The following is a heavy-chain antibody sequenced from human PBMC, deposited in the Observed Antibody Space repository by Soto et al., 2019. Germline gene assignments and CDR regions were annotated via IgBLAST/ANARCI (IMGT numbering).Heavy chain of an antibody. CDR1: GGTFSSYA. Sequence: QVQLVQSGAEVKKPGSSVKVSCKASGGTFSSYAISWVRQAPGQGLEWMGGIIPIFGTANYAQKFQGRVTMNADESTSTAYMELSSLRSEDTAVYYCARTSITIFGVVIITEYYFDYWGQGTLVTVSS. CDR2: IIPIFGTA. D-gene: IGHD3-3*01. J-gene: IGHJ4*02. CDR3: ARTSITIFGVVIITEYYFDY. V-gene: IGHV1-69*01.